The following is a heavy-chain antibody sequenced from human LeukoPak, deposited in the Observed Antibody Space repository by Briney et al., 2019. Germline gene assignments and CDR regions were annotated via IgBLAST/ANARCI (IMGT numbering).Heavy chain of an antibody. CDR2: ISYHGSNQ. V-gene: IGHV3-30-3*01. CDR1: GFTFSGYA. CDR3: ASDPFDSSGYHPLDY. J-gene: IGHJ4*02. Sequence: PGKSLRLSCAASGFTFSGYAMHWVRQAPGKGLEWVAVISYHGSNQYYADSMKGRFTISRDNSKSTLYLQMNSLRPEDTAVYYCASDPFDSSGYHPLDYWGQGTLVTVSS. D-gene: IGHD3-22*01.